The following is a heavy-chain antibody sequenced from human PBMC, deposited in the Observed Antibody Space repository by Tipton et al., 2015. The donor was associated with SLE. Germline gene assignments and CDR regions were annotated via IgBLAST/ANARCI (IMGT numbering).Heavy chain of an antibody. CDR2: IWFDGTNE. J-gene: IGHJ6*02. CDR1: GLSFTNYY. CDR3: AKLVDYYGLDV. Sequence: SLRLSCVASGLSFTNYYMTWVRQAPGKGLEWVAVIWFDGTNEYYADSVKGRSTISRDNSKNTLYLQMNSLRPEDTAIYYCAKLVDYYGLDVWGQGTTVTVSS. D-gene: IGHD2-2*01. V-gene: IGHV3-30*18.